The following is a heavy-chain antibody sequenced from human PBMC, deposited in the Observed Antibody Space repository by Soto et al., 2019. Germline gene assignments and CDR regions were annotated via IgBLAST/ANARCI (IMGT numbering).Heavy chain of an antibody. CDR3: ARDIAAVPHVVVTAILSA. D-gene: IGHD2-21*02. CDR2: IIPFFGTA. V-gene: IGHV1-69*01. Sequence: GXAVQVSCIASGGTFISYAVIWLRQAAGQGLEWMGGIIPFFGTANYAQKLQCRVTITVDESSRRAYLAPSSLRYEGTAGYFCARDIAAVPHVVVTAILSAWGQGTQVPVFS. J-gene: IGHJ4*02. CDR1: GGTFISYA.